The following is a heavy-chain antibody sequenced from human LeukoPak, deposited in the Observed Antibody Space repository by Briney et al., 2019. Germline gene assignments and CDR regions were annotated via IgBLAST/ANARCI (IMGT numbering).Heavy chain of an antibody. CDR1: GFTFDDYA. CDR3: AKARAPSYGGYDYFDY. J-gene: IGHJ4*02. CDR2: NSWNSGSI. Sequence: PGGSLRLSCAASGFTFDDYAMHWVRQAPGKSLEWVSGNSWNSGSIGYADSVKGRFTISRDNAKNSLYLQMNSLRAEDTALYYCAKARAPSYGGYDYFDYWGQGTLVTVSS. V-gene: IGHV3-9*01. D-gene: IGHD5-12*01.